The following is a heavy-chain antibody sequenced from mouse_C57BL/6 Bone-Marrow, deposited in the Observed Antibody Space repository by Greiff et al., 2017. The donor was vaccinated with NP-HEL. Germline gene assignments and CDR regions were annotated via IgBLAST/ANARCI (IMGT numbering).Heavy chain of an antibody. CDR3: ARILAHYAMDY. J-gene: IGHJ4*01. CDR1: GFTFSDYG. V-gene: IGHV5-15*01. CDR2: ISNLAYSI. Sequence: EVKLQESGGGLVQPGGSLKLSCAASGFTFSDYGMAWVRQAPRKGPEWVAFISNLAYSIYYADTVTGRFTISRENAKNTLYLEMSSLRSEDTAMYYCARILAHYAMDYWGQGTSVTVSS.